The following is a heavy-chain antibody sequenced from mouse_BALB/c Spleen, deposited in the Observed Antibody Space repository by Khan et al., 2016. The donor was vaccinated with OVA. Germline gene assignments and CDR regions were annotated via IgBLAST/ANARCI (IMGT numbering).Heavy chain of an antibody. CDR2: IDPFSGGA. J-gene: IGHJ3*01. D-gene: IGHD2-2*01. CDR3: TRHGYVAWFTY. CDR1: GYSFTSYY. V-gene: IGHV1S135*01. Sequence: VQLQQSGPELMKPGSSVKISCKASGYSFTSYYIHWVMQSHGKSLEWIGYIDPFSGGATYNQKFKGKATLTVDKSSSTAYIHLSNLTSEDSSVYCCTRHGYVAWFTYWGQGTLVTVSA.